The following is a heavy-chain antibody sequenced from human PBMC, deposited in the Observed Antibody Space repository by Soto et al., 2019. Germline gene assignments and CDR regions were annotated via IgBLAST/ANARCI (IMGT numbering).Heavy chain of an antibody. CDR3: ARRECSGGTCSFDP. CDR1: GGSISSSSYY. CDR2: IHYAGST. D-gene: IGHD2-15*01. Sequence: SETLSLTCTVSGGSISSSSYYRAWIRQPPGKGLEWIGSIHYAGSTYYNPSLKSRVTISVDTSKNQFSLKLTSVSAADTAVYYCARRECSGGTCSFDPWGQGTLVTAPQ. J-gene: IGHJ5*02. V-gene: IGHV4-39*01.